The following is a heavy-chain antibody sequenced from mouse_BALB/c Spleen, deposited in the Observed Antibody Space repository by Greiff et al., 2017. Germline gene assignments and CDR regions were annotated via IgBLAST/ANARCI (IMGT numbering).Heavy chain of an antibody. D-gene: IGHD2-2*01. Sequence: EVQLQQSGPELVKPGASVKISCKTSGYTFTEYTMHWVKQSHGKSLEWIGGINPNNGGTSYNQKFKGKATLTVDKSSSTAYMELRSLTSEDSAVYYCARREDYGYDGRLYAMDDWGQGTSVTVSS. V-gene: IGHV1-18*01. CDR2: INPNNGGT. CDR1: GYTFTEYT. CDR3: ARREDYGYDGRLYAMDD. J-gene: IGHJ4*01.